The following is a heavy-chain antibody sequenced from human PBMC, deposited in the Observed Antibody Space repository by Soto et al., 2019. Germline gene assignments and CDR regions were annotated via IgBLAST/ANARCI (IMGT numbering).Heavy chain of an antibody. D-gene: IGHD3-3*01. CDR1: GFTFSSYA. Sequence: QVQVVESGGGVVQPGRSLRLSCAASGFTFSSYAMHWVRQAQGKGLEWMAVISYDGSNKYYADSVKGRFTISRDNSKNTLYLQMNSLRAEDTAVYYCAREIERLLGYWGQGTLVTVSS. J-gene: IGHJ4*02. V-gene: IGHV3-30-3*01. CDR3: AREIERLLGY. CDR2: ISYDGSNK.